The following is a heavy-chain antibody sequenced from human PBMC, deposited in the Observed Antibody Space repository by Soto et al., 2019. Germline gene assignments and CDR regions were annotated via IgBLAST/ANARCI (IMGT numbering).Heavy chain of an antibody. CDR2: IHSDGSTT. D-gene: IGHD2-21*02. Sequence: EVQLVESEGRLVQRGGSLRLSCAASGFTFNYYWMHWVRQAPGQGLVWVSHIHSDGSTTTYADSVKGRFTISRDNAKNTLYLQMNSLRAEDTAVYYCVRGDKGGFDLWGQGTTVTVSS. CDR1: GFTFNYYW. V-gene: IGHV3-74*01. CDR3: VRGDKGGFDL. J-gene: IGHJ3*01.